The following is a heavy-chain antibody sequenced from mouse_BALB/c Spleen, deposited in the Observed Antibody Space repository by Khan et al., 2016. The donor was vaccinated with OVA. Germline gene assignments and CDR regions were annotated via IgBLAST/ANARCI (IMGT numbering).Heavy chain of an antibody. J-gene: IGHJ3*01. D-gene: IGHD2-12*01. CDR2: IYPGSGTT. Sequence: QVQLQQSGPELVKPGASVKMSCKVSGYTFTDYVITWVKQRTGQGLEWIGEIYPGSGTTYYNEKFKGTATLTADKSSNTVNMQLSSLTSDDSAVYFCARSYDGAWFAYWGQGTLVTVSA. CDR1: GYTFTDYV. V-gene: IGHV1-77*01. CDR3: ARSYDGAWFAY.